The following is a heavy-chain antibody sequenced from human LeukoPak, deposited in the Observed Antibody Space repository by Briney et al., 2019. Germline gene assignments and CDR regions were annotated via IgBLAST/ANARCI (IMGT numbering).Heavy chain of an antibody. CDR3: VIGHCSSTSCYDGY. Sequence: QSGGSLRLSCAASGFTFTSYGMHWVRQAPGKGLEWVAVISHDGSNKYYADSVKGRFTISGDNSKNTLYLQMSSLRAEDTAVYYCVIGHCSSTSCYDGYWGQGTLVTVSS. CDR2: ISHDGSNK. D-gene: IGHD2-2*01. J-gene: IGHJ4*02. CDR1: GFTFTSYG. V-gene: IGHV3-30*03.